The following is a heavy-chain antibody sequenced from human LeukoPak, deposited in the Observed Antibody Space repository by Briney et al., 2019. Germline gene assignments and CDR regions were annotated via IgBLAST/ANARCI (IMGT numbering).Heavy chain of an antibody. CDR1: GFTFSSYA. D-gene: IGHD3-10*01. CDR2: ISGSGGST. J-gene: IGHJ4*02. Sequence: PGGSVRLSCAASGFTFSSYAMSWVRQAPGKGLEWVSAISGSGGSTYYADSVKGRFTISRDNSKNTLYLQMNSLRAEDTAVYYCAKGASYYYGSGSYYKYYFDYWGQGTLVTVSS. V-gene: IGHV3-23*01. CDR3: AKGASYYYGSGSYYKYYFDY.